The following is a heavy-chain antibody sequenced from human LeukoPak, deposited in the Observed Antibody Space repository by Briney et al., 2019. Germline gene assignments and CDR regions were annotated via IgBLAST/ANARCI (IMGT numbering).Heavy chain of an antibody. V-gene: IGHV4-59*08. D-gene: IGHD5-12*01. CDR2: IYYSGTT. J-gene: IGHJ3*02. CDR1: GGSISRYY. CDR3: ARPADSGYDRGAFDI. Sequence: PSETLSLTCSVSGGSISRYYWSWIRQPPGKGLEWIGYIYYSGTTNYNPSLKSRVTMSVDTSKNQFSLTLSSVTATDTAVYYCARPADSGYDRGAFDIWGQGTMVTVSS.